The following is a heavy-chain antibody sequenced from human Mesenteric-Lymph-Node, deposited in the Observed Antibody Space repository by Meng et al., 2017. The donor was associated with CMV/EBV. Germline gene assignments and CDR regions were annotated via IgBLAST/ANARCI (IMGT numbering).Heavy chain of an antibody. CDR2: TYYRYKWYN. D-gene: IGHD7-27*01. CDR3: ARDVTGDLQFDY. CDR1: GDSVSSNSAD. J-gene: IGHJ4*02. Sequence: SGDSVSSNSADWNWIRQSPSRGLEWLGRTYYRYKWYNDYAVSVKSRITINPDTSKNQFSLQLNSVTPEDTAVYYCARDVTGDLQFDYWGQGTLVTVSS. V-gene: IGHV6-1*01.